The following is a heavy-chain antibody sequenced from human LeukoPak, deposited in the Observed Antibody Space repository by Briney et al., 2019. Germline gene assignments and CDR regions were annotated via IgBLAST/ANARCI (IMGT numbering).Heavy chain of an antibody. V-gene: IGHV3-11*06. CDR2: ISGNSGDI. CDR1: GFSLSDSY. D-gene: IGHD1-1*01. CDR3: ARDPRTDRI. J-gene: IGHJ4*02. Sequence: KPGGSLRLSCAASGFSLSDSYMTWVRQAPGKGLEWLSYISGNSGDINYADSVKGRFTISRDNAKNSLYLQMNSLRVEDTAVYYCARDPRTDRIWGQGTLVTVSS.